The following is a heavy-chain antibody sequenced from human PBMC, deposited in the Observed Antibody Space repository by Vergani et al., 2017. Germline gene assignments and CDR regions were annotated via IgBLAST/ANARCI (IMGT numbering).Heavy chain of an antibody. V-gene: IGHV4-59*01. J-gene: IGHJ4*02. CDR2: IYYSGST. Sequence: QVRLQESGPGLVKPSETLSLTCSVSGGSMSGYYWSWIRQPPGKELEWIGYIYYSGSTNYNPSLKSRVTISVDTSKNQFSLKLSSVTAADTAVYYCARVRSEQLVLDYWGQGTLVTVSS. D-gene: IGHD6-13*01. CDR1: GGSMSGYY. CDR3: ARVRSEQLVLDY.